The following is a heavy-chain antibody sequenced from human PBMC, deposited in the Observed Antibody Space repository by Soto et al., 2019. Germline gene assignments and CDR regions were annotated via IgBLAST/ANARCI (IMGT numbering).Heavy chain of an antibody. CDR2: ISYDGSNK. CDR3: ARDSTSGSYPPGDY. Sequence: QVQLVESGGGVVQPGRSLRLSCAASGFTFSSYAMHWVRQAPGKGLEWVAVISYDGSNKYYADSVKGRFTISRDNSKNTLYLQMNSLRAEDTAVYYCARDSTSGSYPPGDYWGQGTLVTVSS. CDR1: GFTFSSYA. J-gene: IGHJ4*02. V-gene: IGHV3-30-3*01. D-gene: IGHD1-26*01.